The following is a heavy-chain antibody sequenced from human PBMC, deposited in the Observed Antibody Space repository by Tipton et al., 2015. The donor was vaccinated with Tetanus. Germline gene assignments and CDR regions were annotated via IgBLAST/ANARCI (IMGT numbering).Heavy chain of an antibody. CDR2: IGPSGTTM. Sequence: SLRLSCAASGFIFSDYYMNWIRQAPGKGLEWIADIGPSGTTMYYADSVKGRFTISRDNTKNSLYLQLNSLRVEDTAVYYCGGFSFSDDLDIWGRGTMVTVSS. V-gene: IGHV3-11*01. CDR1: GFIFSDYY. D-gene: IGHD2-15*01. J-gene: IGHJ3*02. CDR3: GGFSFSDDLDI.